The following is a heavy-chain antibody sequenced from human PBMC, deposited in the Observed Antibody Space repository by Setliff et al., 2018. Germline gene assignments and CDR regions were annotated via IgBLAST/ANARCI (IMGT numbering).Heavy chain of an antibody. V-gene: IGHV4-34*01. CDR1: GGTFSDYY. J-gene: IGHJ4*02. D-gene: IGHD6-6*01. Sequence: TLSLTCAAYGGTFSDYYWTWIRQPPGKGLEWIGEINHRGSTNYNPSLKSRATISIDTSKDQFSLKLISMSAADTAVYFCARGRNIAARLLDSWGRGTLVTVSS. CDR2: INHRGST. CDR3: ARGRNIAARLLDS.